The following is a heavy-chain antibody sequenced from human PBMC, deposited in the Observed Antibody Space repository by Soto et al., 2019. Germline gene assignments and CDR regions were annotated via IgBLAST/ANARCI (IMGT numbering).Heavy chain of an antibody. CDR3: ARGPYYYYYMDV. CDR2: MNPNSGNT. V-gene: IGHV1-8*01. Sequence: QVQLVQSGAEVKKPGASVKVSCKASGYTFTSYDINWVRQATGQGLEWMGWMNPNSGNTGYAQNIQGRVTMTRNTSISTAYMELSSLRSEDTAVYYCARGPYYYYYMDVWGKGTTVTVSS. J-gene: IGHJ6*03. CDR1: GYTFTSYD.